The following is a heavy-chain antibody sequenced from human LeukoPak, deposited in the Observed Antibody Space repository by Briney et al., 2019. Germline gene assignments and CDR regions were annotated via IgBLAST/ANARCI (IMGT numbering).Heavy chain of an antibody. CDR1: GGSISSNY. D-gene: IGHD4-23*01. Sequence: PSETLSLTCTVSGGSISSNYWSWIRQPPGKGLEWIGYIYYSGSTNYNPSFKSRVTISEDTSKNQFSLKLSSVTAADTAVYYCARGYGGNPIDYWGQGTLVTVSS. CDR3: ARGYGGNPIDY. CDR2: IYYSGST. V-gene: IGHV4-59*01. J-gene: IGHJ4*02.